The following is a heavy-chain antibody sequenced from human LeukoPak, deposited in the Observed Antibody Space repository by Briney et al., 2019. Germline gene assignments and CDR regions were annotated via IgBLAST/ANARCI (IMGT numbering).Heavy chain of an antibody. Sequence: PSETLSLTCTVSGGSISSYYWSWTRQPPGKGLEWIGYIYSSGSTNYNPSLKSRLTISVDASKNQFSLKLTSVTAADTAVYYCARLLRDSRWQWLVRGFDYWGQGTLVTVSS. CDR3: ARLLRDSRWQWLVRGFDY. V-gene: IGHV4-59*12. J-gene: IGHJ4*02. D-gene: IGHD6-19*01. CDR2: IYSSGST. CDR1: GGSISSYY.